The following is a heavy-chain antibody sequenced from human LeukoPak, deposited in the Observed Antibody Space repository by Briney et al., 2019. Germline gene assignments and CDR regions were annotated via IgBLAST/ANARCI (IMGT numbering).Heavy chain of an antibody. V-gene: IGHV3-7*04. CDR3: ARVALSCLLN. CDR2: IKQDGREK. CDR1: GFTFSDYW. Sequence: GGSLRLSCAASGFTFSDYWISWVRQAPGKGLEWVANIKQDGREKYYVDSVRGRFTISKDNAKNSMYLQMNSLRAEDTGVYYCARVALSCLLNWGQGTLVTVSS. J-gene: IGHJ4*02.